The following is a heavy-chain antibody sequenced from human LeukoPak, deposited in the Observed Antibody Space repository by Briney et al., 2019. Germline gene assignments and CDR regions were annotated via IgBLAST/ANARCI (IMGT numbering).Heavy chain of an antibody. D-gene: IGHD2-21*02. Sequence: GASVKVSCKASGYTFTSYGISWVRQAPEQGLEWMGWISAYNGNTNYAQKLQGRVTMTTDTSTSTAYMELRSLRSDDTAVYYCARDGNCGGDCHYYYYYGMDVWGQGTTVTVSS. CDR3: ARDGNCGGDCHYYYYYGMDV. V-gene: IGHV1-18*01. CDR1: GYTFTSYG. CDR2: ISAYNGNT. J-gene: IGHJ6*02.